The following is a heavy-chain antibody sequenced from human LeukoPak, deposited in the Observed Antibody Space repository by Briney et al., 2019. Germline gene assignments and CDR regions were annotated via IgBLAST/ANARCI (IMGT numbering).Heavy chain of an antibody. D-gene: IGHD1-26*01. J-gene: IGHJ6*03. CDR2: IWYDGSNK. Sequence: GRSLRLSCAASGFTFSSYGMHWVRQAPGKELEWVAVIWYDGSNKYYADSVKGRFTIPRDNSKNTLYLQMNSLRAEDTAVYYCARSMTGGIYYYYYMDVWGKGTTVTVSS. CDR3: ARSMTGGIYYYYYMDV. V-gene: IGHV3-33*01. CDR1: GFTFSSYG.